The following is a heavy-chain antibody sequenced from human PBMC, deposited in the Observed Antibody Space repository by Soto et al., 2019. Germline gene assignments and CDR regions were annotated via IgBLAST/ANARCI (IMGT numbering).Heavy chain of an antibody. CDR2: INPSGGST. CDR3: ARGLTYYDCWSGYYSRGYYYYGMDV. V-gene: IGHV1-46*01. CDR1: GYTFTSYY. Sequence: QVQLVQSGAEVKKPGASVKVSCKASGYTFTSYYMHWVRQAPGQGLEWMGIINPSGGSTSYAQKFQGRGTMTRDTSTSTVYMELSSLRSEDTAVYYCARGLTYYDCWSGYYSRGYYYYGMDVWGQGTTVTVSS. D-gene: IGHD3-3*01. J-gene: IGHJ6*02.